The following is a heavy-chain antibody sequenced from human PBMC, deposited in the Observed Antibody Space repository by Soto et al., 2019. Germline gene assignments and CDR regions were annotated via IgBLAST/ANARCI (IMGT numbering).Heavy chain of an antibody. CDR3: TRGPRPSSVGTGAF. CDR2: ISDDGSRA. J-gene: IGHJ4*02. CDR1: GFTFSMYW. Sequence: GGSLRLSCTSSGFTFSMYWMHWVRQVPGKGPEWVSRISDDGSRADCADSVKGRFTISRDNAKNTLYLEMHVLRADDTAVYYCTRGPRPSSVGTGAFWGQGTPVTVSS. D-gene: IGHD3-10*01. V-gene: IGHV3-74*01.